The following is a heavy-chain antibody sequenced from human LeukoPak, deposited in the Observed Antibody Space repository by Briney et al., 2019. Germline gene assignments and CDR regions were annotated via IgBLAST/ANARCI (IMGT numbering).Heavy chain of an antibody. J-gene: IGHJ5*02. CDR3: ARERHYSTSSLGSYWIDP. CDR1: GGSTSSSTYH. CDR2: IYYSGST. Sequence: SETLSLTCTVFGGSTSSSTYHWGWIRQPPGKGLEWVGSIYYSGSTYYNPSLKSRVIISVDTSKNQFSLKLSSVTAADTAVYYCARERHYSTSSLGSYWIDPWDQGTLVTVSS. D-gene: IGHD6-6*01. V-gene: IGHV4-39*07.